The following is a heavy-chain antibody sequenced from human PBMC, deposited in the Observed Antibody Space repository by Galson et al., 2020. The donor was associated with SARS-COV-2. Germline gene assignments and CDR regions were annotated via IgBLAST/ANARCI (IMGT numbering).Heavy chain of an antibody. J-gene: IGHJ5*02. CDR1: GGSISSGGYY. CDR3: ASTGDGSDEGWFDP. D-gene: IGHD3-10*01. Sequence: ASETLSLTCTVSGGSISSGGYYWSWIRQHPGKGLEWIGYIYYSGSTYYNPSLQSRVTISVDTSKNQFSLKLSSVTAADTAVYYCASTGDGSDEGWFDPWGQGTLVTVSS. CDR2: IYYSGST. V-gene: IGHV4-31*03.